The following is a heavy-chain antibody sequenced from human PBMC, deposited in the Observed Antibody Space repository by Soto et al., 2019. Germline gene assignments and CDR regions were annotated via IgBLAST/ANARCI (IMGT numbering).Heavy chain of an antibody. J-gene: IGHJ4*02. V-gene: IGHV3-74*01. Sequence: GGSLRLSCAASGFTFSSYWMHWVRQAPGQGLVWVSGINGDGETATYADSVRGRFIISRDNAKNILCLQMNSLTAEDTAVYFCARPRYDGSGAPFDHWGQGSLVTV. CDR2: INGDGETA. CDR3: ARPRYDGSGAPFDH. CDR1: GFTFSSYW. D-gene: IGHD3-22*01.